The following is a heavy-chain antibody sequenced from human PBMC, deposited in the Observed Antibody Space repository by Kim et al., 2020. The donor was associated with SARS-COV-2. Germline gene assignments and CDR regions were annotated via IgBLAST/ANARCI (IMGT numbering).Heavy chain of an antibody. CDR3: ARSRITGTELDY. V-gene: IGHV1-2*02. J-gene: IGHJ4*02. D-gene: IGHD1-20*01. Sequence: NYAQKFQGRVTMTRDTSISTAYIEQDSLRSDDTAVYYCARSRITGTELDYWGQGTLVTVSS.